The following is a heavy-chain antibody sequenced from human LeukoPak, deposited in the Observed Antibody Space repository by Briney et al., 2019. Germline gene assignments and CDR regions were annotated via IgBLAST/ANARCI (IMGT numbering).Heavy chain of an antibody. V-gene: IGHV4-34*01. CDR1: GGSFSGYY. CDR3: ARGNYYDSSGYYGY. J-gene: IGHJ4*02. Sequence: SEALSLTCGVYGGSFSGYYWSWIRQPPGKGREWIGEINHSGSTNYNPSLKSRVTISVDTSKNQFSLKLSSVTAADTAVYYCARGNYYDSSGYYGYWGQGTLVTVSS. D-gene: IGHD3-22*01. CDR2: INHSGST.